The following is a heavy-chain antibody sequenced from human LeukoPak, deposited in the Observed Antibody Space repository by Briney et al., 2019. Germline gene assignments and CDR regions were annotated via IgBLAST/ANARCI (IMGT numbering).Heavy chain of an antibody. CDR2: MNPNSGNT. CDR3: AREGIKNDYGDSGRNWFDP. Sequence: ASVKVSCKASGYTFTSYDINWVRQATGQGLEWMGWMNPNSGNTGYEQKFQGRVTMTRNTSISTAYMELSSLRSEDTAVYYCAREGIKNDYGDSGRNWFDPWGQGTLVTVSS. J-gene: IGHJ5*02. V-gene: IGHV1-8*01. CDR1: GYTFTSYD. D-gene: IGHD4-17*01.